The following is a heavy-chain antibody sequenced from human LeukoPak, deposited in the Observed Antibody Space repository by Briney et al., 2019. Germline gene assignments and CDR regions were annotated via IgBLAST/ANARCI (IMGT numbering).Heavy chain of an antibody. J-gene: IGHJ6*02. CDR1: GFTFSIYG. D-gene: IGHD3-10*01. CDR3: ARDLGVRGVIIPDV. V-gene: IGHV3-33*01. CDR2: IWYDGSIQ. Sequence: GGSLRLSCAASGFTFSIYGMHCVRQAPGKGLEWVAVIWYDGSIQYYADSVKGRFTISRDNSKNTLDLQMNSLRAEDTAVYYCARDLGVRGVIIPDVWGQGTTVTVSS.